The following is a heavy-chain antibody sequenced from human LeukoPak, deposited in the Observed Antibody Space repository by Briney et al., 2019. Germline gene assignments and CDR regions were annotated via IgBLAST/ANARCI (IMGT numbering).Heavy chain of an antibody. D-gene: IGHD5-18*01. CDR2: MYYSGST. J-gene: IGHJ4*02. CDR3: ARSRGGHSYGVDFEY. Sequence: TTSETLSLTCTVSGGSFSSNSYYWGWIRQPPGKGLEWIGSMYYSGSTYYNPSLKGRVTISIDTSKNQFSLKLNSVTAADTAVYYCARSRGGHSYGVDFEYWGRGTLVTVSS. V-gene: IGHV4-39*07. CDR1: GGSFSSNSYY.